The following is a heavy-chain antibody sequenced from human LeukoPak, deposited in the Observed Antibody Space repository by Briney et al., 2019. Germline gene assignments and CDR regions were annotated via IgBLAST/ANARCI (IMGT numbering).Heavy chain of an antibody. Sequence: ASVKVSYTLAGNTLRELPILGVRRAGGKGLEWMAGFDPENAEIVYAQKFQCRVTMTENTSSNTAYMELTSLTSDDTALYYCAPRGSDRCSGFDLWGQGTQVTVSS. CDR2: FDPENAEI. V-gene: IGHV1-24*01. CDR3: APRGSDRCSGFDL. J-gene: IGHJ4*02. CDR1: GNTLRELP. D-gene: IGHD6-19*01.